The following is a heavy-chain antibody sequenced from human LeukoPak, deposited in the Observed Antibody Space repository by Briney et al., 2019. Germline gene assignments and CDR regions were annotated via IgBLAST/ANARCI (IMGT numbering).Heavy chain of an antibody. D-gene: IGHD3-10*01. CDR3: ARAGSGSYYNVVKGEGTDDAFDI. J-gene: IGHJ3*02. CDR2: INEEGSEK. Sequence: PGGSLRLSCAASGFIFSRYWMTWVRQAPGKGLEWVANINEEGSEKYYVDSVKGRFTISRENAKNSLYLQMNSLRAGDTAVYYCARAGSGSYYNVVKGEGTDDAFDIWGQGTMVTVSS. CDR1: GFIFSRYW. V-gene: IGHV3-7*02.